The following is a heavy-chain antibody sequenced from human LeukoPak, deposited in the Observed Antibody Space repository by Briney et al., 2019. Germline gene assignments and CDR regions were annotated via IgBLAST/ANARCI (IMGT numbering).Heavy chain of an antibody. Sequence: ASVKVSCKASGYTFTGYYMHWVRQAPGQGLEWMGWINPNSGGTNYAQKFQGWVTMTRDTSISTAYMELSRLRSDDTAVYYCARALVGLDYYGMDVWGQGTTVTVSS. V-gene: IGHV1-2*04. CDR2: INPNSGGT. CDR3: ARALVGLDYYGMDV. CDR1: GYTFTGYY. J-gene: IGHJ6*02. D-gene: IGHD1-26*01.